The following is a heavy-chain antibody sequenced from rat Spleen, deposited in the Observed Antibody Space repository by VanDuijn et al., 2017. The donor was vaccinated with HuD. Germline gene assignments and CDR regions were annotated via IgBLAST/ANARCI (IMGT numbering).Heavy chain of an antibody. V-gene: IGHV5-17*01. CDR2: ISYDGSST. CDR1: GFTFSDYA. CDR3: ASGLYNWFTY. J-gene: IGHJ3*01. Sequence: EVQLVESGGGLVQPGNSLKLSCAASGFTFSDYAMAWVRQSPKKGLEWVATISYDGSSTYYRDSVRGRFTISRDNAKSVLYLQMGSLRSEDTATYYCASGLYNWFTYWGQGTLVTVSS.